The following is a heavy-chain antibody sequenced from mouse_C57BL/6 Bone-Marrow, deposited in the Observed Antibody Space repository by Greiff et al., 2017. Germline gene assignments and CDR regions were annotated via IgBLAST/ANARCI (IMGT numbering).Heavy chain of an antibody. D-gene: IGHD2-3*01. V-gene: IGHV1-50*01. CDR1: GYTFTSYW. CDR2: IDPSDSYT. Sequence: VQLQQPGAELVKPGASVKLSCKASGYTFTSYWMQWVKQRPGQGLEWVGEIDPSDSYTNYNQKFKGKATLTVDTSSSTCYMQFSSLTSEYSAVYYCAIEDGYYSAWFAYWLQATLVAVSA. J-gene: IGHJ3*01. CDR3: AIEDGYYSAWFAY.